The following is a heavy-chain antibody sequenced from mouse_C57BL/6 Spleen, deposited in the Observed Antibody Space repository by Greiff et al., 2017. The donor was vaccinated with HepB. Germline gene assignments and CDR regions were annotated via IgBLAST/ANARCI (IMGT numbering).Heavy chain of an antibody. J-gene: IGHJ1*03. Sequence: QVQLQQPGAELVRPGSSVKLSCKASGYTFTSYWMDWVKQRPGQGLEWIGNIYPSDSETHYNQKFKDKATLTVDKSSSTAYMQLSSLTSEDSAVYYCAREPYYYGKRYFDVWGTGTTVTVSS. D-gene: IGHD1-1*01. CDR2: IYPSDSET. CDR3: AREPYYYGKRYFDV. V-gene: IGHV1-61*01. CDR1: GYTFTSYW.